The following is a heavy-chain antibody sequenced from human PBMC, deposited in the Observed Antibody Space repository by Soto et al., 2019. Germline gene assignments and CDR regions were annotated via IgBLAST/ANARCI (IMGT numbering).Heavy chain of an antibody. Sequence: QVQLQESGPGLVKPSQTLSLTCTVSGGSISSGGYYWSWIRQHPGKGLEWIGYIYYSGSTYYNPSLKSRVTISVDKSKNQFSLKLSSVTAADTAVYYCARGEVYYGSGSYPHFDYWGQGTLVTVSS. CDR3: ARGEVYYGSGSYPHFDY. CDR1: GGSISSGGYY. CDR2: IYYSGST. V-gene: IGHV4-31*03. J-gene: IGHJ4*02. D-gene: IGHD3-10*01.